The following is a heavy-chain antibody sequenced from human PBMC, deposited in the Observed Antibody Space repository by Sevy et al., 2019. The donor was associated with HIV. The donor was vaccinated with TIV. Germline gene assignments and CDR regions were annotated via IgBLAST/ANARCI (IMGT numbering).Heavy chain of an antibody. CDR3: AKVLNPALESMMEVTVRSLKGFDV. D-gene: IGHD3-22*01. CDR2: ISGFGNT. CDR1: GFTFNTHV. V-gene: IGHV3-23*01. Sequence: GGSLRLSCAASGFTFNTHVMNWVRQAPGKGLEWVSSISGFGNTYYADSVRGRFTISRGNAKNTLSLKMNSLRADDTAVYYCAKVLNPALESMMEVTVRSLKGFDVWGQGTMVTVSS. J-gene: IGHJ3*01.